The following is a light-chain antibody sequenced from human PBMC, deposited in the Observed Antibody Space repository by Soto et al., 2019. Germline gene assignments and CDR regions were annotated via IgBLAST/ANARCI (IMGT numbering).Light chain of an antibody. V-gene: IGKV1-39*01. CDR2: AAS. CDR3: QQSYNTPWT. Sequence: DIQMTQSPSSLSASVGDRVTITCRASQSVNNYLNWYQQRPGKAPKLLIFAASHLQSGVPSRFSGSGSGTYFTLTVSSLQPEDFATYFCQQSYNTPWTFGQGTKVDIK. J-gene: IGKJ1*01. CDR1: QSVNNY.